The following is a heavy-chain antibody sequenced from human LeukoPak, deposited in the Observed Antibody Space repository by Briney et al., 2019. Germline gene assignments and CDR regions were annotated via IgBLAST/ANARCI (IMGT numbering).Heavy chain of an antibody. J-gene: IGHJ4*02. D-gene: IGHD3-3*01. CDR3: ATDRGWRTSGYYLYYFEY. CDR1: GFIFTNYF. V-gene: IGHV3-7*01. Sequence: GGSLRLSCAASGFIFTNYFMSWVRQAPGKGLEWVASIKHDGSEKYYVDSVRGRFTIFRDNTMNSLYLQMSSLRAEDTAVYYCATDRGWRTSGYYLYYFEYWGQGTPVTYSS. CDR2: IKHDGSEK.